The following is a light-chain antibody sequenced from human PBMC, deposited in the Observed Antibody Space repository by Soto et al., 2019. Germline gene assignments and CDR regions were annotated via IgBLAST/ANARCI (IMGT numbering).Light chain of an antibody. CDR2: AAS. CDR1: QSVSNSY. J-gene: IGKJ1*01. V-gene: IGKV3-20*01. CDR3: QQYGSLPT. Sequence: EIVLTQSPGTLSLSPGERATLSCRASQSVSNSYLAWYQQKPGPAPRLLMYAASSRATGIPDSFSGSGSGTDFSLTIRRLEPEDFAVYYCQQYGSLPTFGQGTKVDIK.